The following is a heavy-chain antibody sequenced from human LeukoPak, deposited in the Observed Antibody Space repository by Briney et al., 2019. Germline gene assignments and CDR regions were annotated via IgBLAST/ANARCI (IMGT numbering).Heavy chain of an antibody. CDR1: GGTFSSYA. Sequence: SVKVSCKASGGTFSSYAISWVRQAPGQGLEWMGGIIPIFGTANYAQKFQGRVTITADESTSTAYMELSSLRSEDTAVYYCARDPSLRITLDYWGQGILVTVSS. J-gene: IGHJ4*02. CDR3: ARDPSLRITLDY. CDR2: IIPIFGTA. D-gene: IGHD1-20*01. V-gene: IGHV1-69*13.